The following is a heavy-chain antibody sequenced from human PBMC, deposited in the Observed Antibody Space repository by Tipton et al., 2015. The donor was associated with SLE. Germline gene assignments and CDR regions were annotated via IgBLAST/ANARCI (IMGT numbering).Heavy chain of an antibody. CDR2: IKQDGSEK. V-gene: IGHV3-7*01. CDR3: ARAHIVVAVGATGWFDP. CDR1: GFTFSSYW. D-gene: IGHD2-15*01. Sequence: SLRLSCAASGFTFSSYWMSCVRQAPGKGLEWVANIKQDGSEKYYVDSVKGRFTISRDNAKNSLYLQMNSLRAEDTAVYYCARAHIVVAVGATGWFDPWGQGTLVTVSS. J-gene: IGHJ5*02.